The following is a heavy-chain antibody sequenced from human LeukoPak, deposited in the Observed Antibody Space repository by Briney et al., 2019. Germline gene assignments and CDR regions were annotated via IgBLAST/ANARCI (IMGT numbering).Heavy chain of an antibody. Sequence: SGGSLRLSCEASGLSLSNYPMHWVRQAPGKGLEWITLITYDGAFDGGKTYYADSVKGRFTISRDNSKNTLYLQMNSLRAEDTAVYYCARADPRIATRLLDYWGQGTLVTVSS. V-gene: IGHV3-30*07. D-gene: IGHD6-6*01. J-gene: IGHJ4*02. CDR2: ITYDGAFDGGKT. CDR3: ARADPRIATRLLDY. CDR1: GLSLSNYP.